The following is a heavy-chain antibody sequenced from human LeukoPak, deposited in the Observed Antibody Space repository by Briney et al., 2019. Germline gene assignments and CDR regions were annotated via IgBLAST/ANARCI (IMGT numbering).Heavy chain of an antibody. CDR1: GFTFSSYA. D-gene: IGHD3-16*02. Sequence: GGSLRLSCAASGFTFSSYAMSWVRQAPGKGLEWVSAISGSGSSTYYADSVKGRFTISRDNSKNTLYLQMNSLRAEDTAVYYCAKDRWGMITFGGVIVAFDYWGQGTLVTVSS. V-gene: IGHV3-23*01. CDR3: AKDRWGMITFGGVIVAFDY. CDR2: ISGSGSST. J-gene: IGHJ4*02.